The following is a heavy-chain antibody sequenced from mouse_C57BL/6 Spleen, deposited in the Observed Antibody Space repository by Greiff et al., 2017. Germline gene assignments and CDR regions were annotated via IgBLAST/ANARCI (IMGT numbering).Heavy chain of an antibody. CDR2: IHPSDSDT. V-gene: IGHV1-74*01. J-gene: IGHJ2*01. CDR3: AMGIYYGSSYGY. CDR1: GYTFTSYW. D-gene: IGHD1-1*01. Sequence: QVQLKQPGAELVKPGASVKVSCKASGYTFTSYWMHWVKQRPGQGLEWIGRIHPSDSDTNYNQKFKGKATLTVDKSSSTAYMQLSSLTSEDSAVYYCAMGIYYGSSYGYWGQGTTLTVAS.